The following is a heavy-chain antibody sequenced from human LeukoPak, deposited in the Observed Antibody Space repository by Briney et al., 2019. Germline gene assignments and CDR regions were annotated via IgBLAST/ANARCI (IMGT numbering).Heavy chain of an antibody. CDR2: IRYDGSNK. V-gene: IGHV3-30*02. Sequence: GESLKISCAASGFTFSSYVMHWVHQAPGKGLEWVAFIRYDGSNKYYSDSVKGRFTISRDNSKNTLYLQMNSLRPEDTAVYYCAKDPRDHTYGWSWRYFDYWGQGTLVTVSS. J-gene: IGHJ4*02. CDR3: AKDPRDHTYGWSWRYFDY. D-gene: IGHD5-18*01. CDR1: GFTFSSYV.